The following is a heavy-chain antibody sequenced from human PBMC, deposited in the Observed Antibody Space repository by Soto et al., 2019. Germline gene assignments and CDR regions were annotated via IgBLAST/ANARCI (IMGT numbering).Heavy chain of an antibody. CDR3: ARDWVKRPYGMDV. CDR1: GGSISSGDYY. Sequence: NPSETLSLTCTVSGGSISSGDYYWSWIRQPPGKGLEWIGYIYYSGSTYYNPSLKSRVTISVDTSKNQFSLKLSSVTAADTAVYYCARDWVKRPYGMDVWGQGTTVTVSS. J-gene: IGHJ6*02. V-gene: IGHV4-30-4*01. D-gene: IGHD3-16*01. CDR2: IYYSGST.